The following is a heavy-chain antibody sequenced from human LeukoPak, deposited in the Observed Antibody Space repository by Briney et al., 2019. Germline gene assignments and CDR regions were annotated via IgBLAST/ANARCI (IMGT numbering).Heavy chain of an antibody. Sequence: GGSLRLSCAASGFTFSSYAMHWVRQAPGKGLEWVAVISYDGSNKYYADSVKGRFTISRDNSKNTLYLQMNSLRAEDTAVYYCARDRSPIAAAALDSWGQGTLVTVSS. D-gene: IGHD6-13*01. J-gene: IGHJ4*02. CDR3: ARDRSPIAAAALDS. V-gene: IGHV3-30-3*01. CDR1: GFTFSSYA. CDR2: ISYDGSNK.